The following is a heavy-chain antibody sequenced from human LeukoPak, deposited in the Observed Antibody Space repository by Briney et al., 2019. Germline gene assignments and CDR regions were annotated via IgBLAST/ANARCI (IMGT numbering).Heavy chain of an antibody. CDR3: ARAPLGYCSSTSCLDLDY. D-gene: IGHD2-2*01. CDR2: IIPILGIA. V-gene: IGHV1-69*02. J-gene: IGHJ4*02. Sequence: ASVKVSCKASGGTFSSYTISWVRQAPGQGLEWMGRIIPILGIANYAQKFQGRFTITADKSTSTAYMELSSLRSEDTAVYYCARAPLGYCSSTSCLDLDYWGQGTLVTVSS. CDR1: GGTFSSYT.